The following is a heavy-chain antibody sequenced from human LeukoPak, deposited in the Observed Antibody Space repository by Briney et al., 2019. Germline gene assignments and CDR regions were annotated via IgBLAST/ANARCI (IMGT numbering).Heavy chain of an antibody. CDR3: ARGHLQAPVYSTSWYRASNWFDP. V-gene: IGHV1-8*03. J-gene: IGHJ5*02. CDR1: GYTFTSYD. CDR2: INTNSGNT. Sequence: GASVKVSCKASGYTFTSYDINWVRQATGQGLEWMGWINTNSGNTGYVQKFQGRVTITRNTAISTVYMELSSLRSEDTAVYYCARGHLQAPVYSTSWYRASNWFDPWGQGTLVTVSS. D-gene: IGHD6-13*01.